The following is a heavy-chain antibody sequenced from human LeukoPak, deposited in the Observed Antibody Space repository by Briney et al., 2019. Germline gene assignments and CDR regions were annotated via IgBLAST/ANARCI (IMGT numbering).Heavy chain of an antibody. V-gene: IGHV4-4*09. CDR1: GGSISSYY. CDR3: ARDGYNPIDY. D-gene: IGHD5-24*01. CDR2: IYTSGST. J-gene: IGHJ4*02. Sequence: SETLSLTCTVSGGSISSYYWSWIRQPPGKGLEWIGYIYTSGSTNYNPSLKSRVTISVDTSKNQFSLKLSSVTAADTAVYYCARDGYNPIDYWGQGTLVTVSS.